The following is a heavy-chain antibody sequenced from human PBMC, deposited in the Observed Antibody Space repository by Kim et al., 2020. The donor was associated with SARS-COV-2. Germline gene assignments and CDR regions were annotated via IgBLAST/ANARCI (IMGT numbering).Heavy chain of an antibody. V-gene: IGHV5-51*01. D-gene: IGHD2-15*01. Sequence: RYSPSFQGQVTMSADMSISTAYLQWSSLKASDTAIYYCARRGLGRANWFDTWGQGTLVTVPS. J-gene: IGHJ5*02. CDR3: ARRGLGRANWFDT.